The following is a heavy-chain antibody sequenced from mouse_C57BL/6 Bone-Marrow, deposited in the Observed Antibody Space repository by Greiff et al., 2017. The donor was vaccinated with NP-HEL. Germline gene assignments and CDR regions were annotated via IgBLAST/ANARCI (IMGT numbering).Heavy chain of an antibody. CDR2: IDPENGDT. Sequence: EVQLVESGAELVRPGASVKLSCTASGFNIKDDYMHWVQQRPEQGLEWIGWIDPENGDTEYASKFQGKATITADTTSNTAYLQLSSLTSEDTAVFYCTLYDYGSFWFAYWGQGTLVTVSA. J-gene: IGHJ3*01. CDR1: GFNIKDDY. CDR3: TLYDYGSFWFAY. V-gene: IGHV14-4*01. D-gene: IGHD1-1*01.